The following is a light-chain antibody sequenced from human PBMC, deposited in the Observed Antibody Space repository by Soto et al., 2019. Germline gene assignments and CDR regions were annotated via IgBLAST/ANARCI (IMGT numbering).Light chain of an antibody. CDR3: QQYYTTPRT. CDR1: QSVLYSSNNKNY. Sequence: DIVMTQSPDSLAVSLGERATINCKSSQSVLYSSNNKNYLAWYQQKPGEPPKLLMYWASTRESRVPDRFSGSGSGTDFTLTISSLQAEDVAVYYCQQYYTTPRTFGQGTKVEIK. V-gene: IGKV4-1*01. CDR2: WAS. J-gene: IGKJ1*01.